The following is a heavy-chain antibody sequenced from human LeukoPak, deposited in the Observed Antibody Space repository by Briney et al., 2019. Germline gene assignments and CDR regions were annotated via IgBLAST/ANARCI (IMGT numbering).Heavy chain of an antibody. D-gene: IGHD2-2*01. CDR1: GGTFSSYA. CDR3: ARATYCSSTSCSLYNWFDP. V-gene: IGHV1-69*13. Sequence: ASVKVSCKASGGTFSSYAISWVRQAPGQGLEWMGGIIPIFGTANYAQKFQGRVTITADESTSTAYMELSSLRSEDTAVYYCARATYCSSTSCSLYNWFDPWGQGTLATVSS. J-gene: IGHJ5*02. CDR2: IIPIFGTA.